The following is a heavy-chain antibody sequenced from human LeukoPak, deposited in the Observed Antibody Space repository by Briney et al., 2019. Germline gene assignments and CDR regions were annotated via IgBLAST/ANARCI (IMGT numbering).Heavy chain of an antibody. J-gene: IGHJ4*02. V-gene: IGHV3-30*18. D-gene: IGHD2-21*02. CDR1: GFTFSSYG. Sequence: PGRSLRLSCAASGFTFSSYGTHWVRQAPGKGLEWVAVISYDGSNKYYADSVKGRFTISRDNSKNTLYLQMNSLRAEATAVYYCAKGPYCGGDCYFPDYWGQGTLVTVSS. CDR2: ISYDGSNK. CDR3: AKGPYCGGDCYFPDY.